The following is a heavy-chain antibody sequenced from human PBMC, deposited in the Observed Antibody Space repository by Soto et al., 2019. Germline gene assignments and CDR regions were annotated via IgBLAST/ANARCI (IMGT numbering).Heavy chain of an antibody. CDR1: GFTFGDYA. V-gene: IGHV3-9*01. CDR3: AKPPTAATPGY. Sequence: GGSLRLSCAASGFTFGDYAMHWVRQAPGKGLEWVSGISWNSGRVGYADSVKGRFTISRDNAKNSLFLQMDSLRVEDSALYYCAKPPTAATPGYWGQGTPVTVSS. J-gene: IGHJ4*02. D-gene: IGHD2-15*01. CDR2: ISWNSGRV.